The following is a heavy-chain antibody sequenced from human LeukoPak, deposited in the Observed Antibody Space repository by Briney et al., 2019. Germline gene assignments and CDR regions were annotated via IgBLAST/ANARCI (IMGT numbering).Heavy chain of an antibody. J-gene: IGHJ4*02. Sequence: GGSLRLSCAASGFTFSSYAMSWVRQAPGKGLEWVSVISNNGGYTYYADSVQGRFTISRDNSKSTLCLQMNSLRAEDTAVYYCAKQLGYCSDGSCYFPYWGQGTLVTVSS. CDR1: GFTFSSYA. CDR2: ISNNGGYT. V-gene: IGHV3-23*01. CDR3: AKQLGYCSDGSCYFPY. D-gene: IGHD2-15*01.